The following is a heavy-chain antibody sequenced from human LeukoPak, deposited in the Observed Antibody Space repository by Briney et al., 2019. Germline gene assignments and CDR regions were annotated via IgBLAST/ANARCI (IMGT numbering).Heavy chain of an antibody. D-gene: IGHD6-19*01. V-gene: IGHV3-73*01. CDR1: GFTLSDSA. CDR2: IRSKADSYAT. J-gene: IGHJ4*02. CDR3: TREYSSGWPFDF. Sequence: GGSLKLSCAASGFTLSDSAIHWVRQATGKGLEWVGRIRSKADSYATTYAASLKGRFTISRDDSRNRAYLQMSSLRTEDTAVYYCTREYSSGWPFDFWGQGTLVTVSS.